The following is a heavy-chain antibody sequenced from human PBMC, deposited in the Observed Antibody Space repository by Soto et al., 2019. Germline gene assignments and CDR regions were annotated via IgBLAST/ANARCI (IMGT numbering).Heavy chain of an antibody. CDR1: GGSISSSSYY. D-gene: IGHD2-2*01. Sequence: XXTLSLACTVSGGSISSSSYYWGSIRQPPGKGLEWIGSIYYSGSTYYNPSLKSRVTISVDTSKNQFSLKLRSLTAADTAVYYCARRRIPAAMMDYWGQGTLVTVSS. CDR3: ARRRIPAAMMDY. CDR2: IYYSGST. J-gene: IGHJ4*02. V-gene: IGHV4-39*01.